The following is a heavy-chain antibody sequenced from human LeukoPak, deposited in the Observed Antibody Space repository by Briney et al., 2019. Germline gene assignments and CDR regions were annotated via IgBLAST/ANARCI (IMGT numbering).Heavy chain of an antibody. D-gene: IGHD3-22*01. CDR3: ARAARQGFTMMVVPFFYFDL. Sequence: KASETLSLTCTVSGGSISSGASDWGWIRQHPKRGLEWVGYINHSGSTYYNPSLGSRVTMSVDTSKNQFSLKLSSVTAADSAVYYCARAARQGFTMMVVPFFYFDLWGRGTLVTVSS. CDR1: GGSISSGASD. CDR2: INHSGST. J-gene: IGHJ2*01. V-gene: IGHV4-31*03.